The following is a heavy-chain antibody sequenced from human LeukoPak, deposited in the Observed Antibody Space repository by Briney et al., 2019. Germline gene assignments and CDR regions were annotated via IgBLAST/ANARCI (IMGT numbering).Heavy chain of an antibody. Sequence: GGSLRLSCAASGFTFDNYAMTWVRQAPGKGLEWVSAISRSGGSTFYADSVMGRFTISRDNSYNTLYLRMKSLRAGDTAVYFCAKELDGSGSSNNPEFSSFDHWGQGTLVTVSS. CDR2: ISRSGGST. V-gene: IGHV3-23*01. J-gene: IGHJ4*02. CDR3: AKELDGSGSSNNPEFSSFDH. CDR1: GFTFDNYA. D-gene: IGHD3-10*01.